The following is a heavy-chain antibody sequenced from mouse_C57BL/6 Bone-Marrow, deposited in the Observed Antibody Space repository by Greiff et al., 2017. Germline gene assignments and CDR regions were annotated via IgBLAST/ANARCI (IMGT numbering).Heavy chain of an antibody. J-gene: IGHJ3*01. D-gene: IGHD2-2*01. Sequence: VQLQQSGPELVKPGASVKISCKASGYAFSSSWMNWVKQRPGKGLEWIGRIYPGDGDTNYNGKFKGKATLTADKSSSTAYMPLSSLTSEDSAVYFCARGGYEAWFAYWGQGTLVTVSA. CDR3: ARGGYEAWFAY. V-gene: IGHV1-82*01. CDR1: GYAFSSSW. CDR2: IYPGDGDT.